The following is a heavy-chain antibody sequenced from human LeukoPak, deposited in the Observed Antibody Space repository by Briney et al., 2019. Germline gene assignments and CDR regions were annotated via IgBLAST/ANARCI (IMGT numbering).Heavy chain of an antibody. CDR3: ARTILRYFDPSYFDP. V-gene: IGHV1-18*01. CDR2: ISAYNGIT. CDR1: GYTFSSYG. D-gene: IGHD3-9*01. Sequence: ASVKVSYKASGYTFSSYGITWVRQAPGQGLEWMGWISAYNGITFYAQKFQGRVIMTTDTSTSTAYMDLRSLRSDDTAVYYCARTILRYFDPSYFDPWGQGTLVTVSS. J-gene: IGHJ5*02.